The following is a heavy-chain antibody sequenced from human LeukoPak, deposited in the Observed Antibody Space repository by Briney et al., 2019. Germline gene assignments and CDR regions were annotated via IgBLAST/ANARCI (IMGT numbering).Heavy chain of an antibody. J-gene: IGHJ6*03. D-gene: IGHD6-19*01. V-gene: IGHV3-7*01. CDR3: ARPYSSGWYWREYYYMDV. CDR2: IKQDGSEK. CDR1: GFTFSSYW. Sequence: PGGSLRLSCAASGFTFSSYWMSWVRQAPGKGLEWVANIKQDGSEKNYVDSVKGRFTISRDNAKNSLYLQMNSLRAEDTAVYYRARPYSSGWYWREYYYMDVWGKGTTVTISS.